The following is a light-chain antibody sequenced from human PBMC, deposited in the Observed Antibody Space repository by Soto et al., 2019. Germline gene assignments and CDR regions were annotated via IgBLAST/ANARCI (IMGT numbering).Light chain of an antibody. CDR2: DAS. J-gene: IGKJ4*01. Sequence: EIVLTQSPATLSLSAGERATLSCRASQSISTYLAWYQQRPGQAPRLLIYDASNRATGIPARFSGSGSGTDFTLSISSLAPEDFAVYYCQQRHTWPLTFGGGTKVEIK. CDR3: QQRHTWPLT. CDR1: QSISTY. V-gene: IGKV3-11*01.